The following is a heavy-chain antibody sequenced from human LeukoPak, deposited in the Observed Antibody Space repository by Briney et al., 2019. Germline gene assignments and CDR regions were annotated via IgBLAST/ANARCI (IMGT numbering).Heavy chain of an antibody. J-gene: IGHJ5*02. CDR3: AKGRLFYDFWSGTLFDP. Sequence: GGSLRLSCAASGYTFSSYGMHWVRQAPGKGLEWVAFIRYDGSNKYYADSVKGRFTISRDNSKNTLYLQMNSLRAEDTAVYYCAKGRLFYDFWSGTLFDPWGQGTLVTVSS. D-gene: IGHD3-3*01. CDR2: IRYDGSNK. V-gene: IGHV3-30*02. CDR1: GYTFSSYG.